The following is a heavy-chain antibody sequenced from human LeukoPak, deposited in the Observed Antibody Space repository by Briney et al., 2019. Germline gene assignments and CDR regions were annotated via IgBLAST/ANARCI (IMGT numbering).Heavy chain of an antibody. J-gene: IGHJ4*02. Sequence: ASVTVSCTASGYTFTTYAMHWLRQAPGQGLEWMGWINGGNGDTKYSQKFQGRVTITRDTSASTAYMELSSLRSEDTAVYYCARSSITPYYFVYWGQGTLVTVSS. CDR1: GYTFTTYA. CDR2: INGGNGDT. CDR3: ARSSITPYYFVY. D-gene: IGHD3-10*01. V-gene: IGHV1-3*01.